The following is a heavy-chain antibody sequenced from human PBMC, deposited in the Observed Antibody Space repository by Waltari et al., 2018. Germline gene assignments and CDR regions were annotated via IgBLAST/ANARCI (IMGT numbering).Heavy chain of an antibody. Sequence: EVQLLESGGGLVQPGGSLRLSCAASGFTFSSYAMTWVRQAPGKGLEWVSTISGSGGSTYYADSVKGRFTISRDKSKNTLYLQMNSLRAEDTAVYYCAKITRHSAAAGSPFDYWGQGTLVTVSS. CDR3: AKITRHSAAAGSPFDY. V-gene: IGHV3-23*01. CDR1: GFTFSSYA. D-gene: IGHD6-13*01. CDR2: ISGSGGST. J-gene: IGHJ4*02.